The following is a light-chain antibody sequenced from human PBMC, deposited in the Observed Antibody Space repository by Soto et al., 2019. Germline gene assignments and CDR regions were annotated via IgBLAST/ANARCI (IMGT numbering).Light chain of an antibody. CDR1: QTINNW. J-gene: IGKJ1*01. V-gene: IGKV1-5*01. CDR2: HAS. CDR3: QHYNRYPWT. Sequence: DIQMTQSPSTLSASIGDRVTITCRASQTINNWLAWYQQKPGKAPNLLIYHASNLETGVPSRFSGSAFGTEFTLPISSLQPDDFATYCCQHYNRYPWTFGQGTKVEIK.